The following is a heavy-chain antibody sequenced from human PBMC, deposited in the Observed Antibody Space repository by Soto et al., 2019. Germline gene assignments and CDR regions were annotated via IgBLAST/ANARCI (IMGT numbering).Heavy chain of an antibody. CDR1: GYTFTGYY. CDR2: INPNSGGT. CDR3: ARSSIAAAGWYYFDY. Sequence: ASVKVSCKASGYTFTGYYMHWVRQAPGQGLEWMGWINPNSGGTNYAQKFQGWVTMTRDTSISTAYMELSRLRSDDTAVYYCARSSIAAAGWYYFDYWGQGTLVTVSS. V-gene: IGHV1-2*04. D-gene: IGHD6-13*01. J-gene: IGHJ4*02.